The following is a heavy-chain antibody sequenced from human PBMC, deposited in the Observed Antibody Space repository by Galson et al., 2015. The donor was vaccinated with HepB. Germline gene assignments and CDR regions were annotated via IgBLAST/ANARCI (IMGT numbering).Heavy chain of an antibody. V-gene: IGHV3-74*01. CDR2: INTDGSTT. Sequence: SVRLSCAASGFTFSSYWMHWVRQAPGKGLEWVSIINTDGSTTRYSDTVKGRFTISRDSAQNTLYLQMNSLRAEDVAVYYCVRDTGRHMDVWGQGTTVTVSS. D-gene: IGHD4-17*01. CDR1: GFTFSSYW. CDR3: VRDTGRHMDV. J-gene: IGHJ6*02.